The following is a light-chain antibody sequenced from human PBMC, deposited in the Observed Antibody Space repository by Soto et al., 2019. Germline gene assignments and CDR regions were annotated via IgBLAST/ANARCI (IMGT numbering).Light chain of an antibody. CDR1: SSDIGSYNY. CDR2: DVS. CDR3: CTYAGSYLWV. Sequence: QSALTQPRSVSGSPGQSVTISCTGTSSDIGSYNYVSWYQQHPGKAPKLMIYDVSKRPSGVPDRFSGSKSGNTASLTISGLQTEDGAAYYCCTYAGSYLWVFGGGTKLTVL. J-gene: IGLJ3*02. V-gene: IGLV2-11*01.